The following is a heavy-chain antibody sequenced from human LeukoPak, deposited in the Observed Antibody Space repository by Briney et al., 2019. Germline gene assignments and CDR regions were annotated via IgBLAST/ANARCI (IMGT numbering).Heavy chain of an antibody. CDR3: ARDSSSSY. V-gene: IGHV3-38-3*01. D-gene: IGHD3-22*01. CDR1: GFTVSSNE. J-gene: IGHJ4*02. CDR2: ISSGST. Sequence: GGSLRLSCAASGFTVSSNEMSWVRQAPGKGLEWVSFISSGSTYDADSRKGRFTISRNNAKNTLYLQMNSLRAEDTAVYYCARDSSSSYWGQGTLVTVSS.